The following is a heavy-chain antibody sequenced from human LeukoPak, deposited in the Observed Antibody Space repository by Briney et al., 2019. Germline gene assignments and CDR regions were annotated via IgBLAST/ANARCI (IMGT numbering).Heavy chain of an antibody. CDR3: ARSAYNYGYVYFDH. CDR2: IDPNSDNI. V-gene: IGHV1-2*02. CDR1: GYTFTGCF. D-gene: IGHD5-18*01. Sequence: ASVKVSCKASGYTFTGCFIHYVRQAPGQGLEWMGWIDPNSDNIRYSETFKDRVTMTRVTSTNTAYMELSWLRSDDTAVYYCARSAYNYGYVYFDHWGQGTLVIVSS. J-gene: IGHJ4*02.